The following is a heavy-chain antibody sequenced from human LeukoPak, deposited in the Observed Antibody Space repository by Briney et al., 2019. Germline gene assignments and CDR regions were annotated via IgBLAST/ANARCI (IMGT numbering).Heavy chain of an antibody. D-gene: IGHD6-25*01. V-gene: IGHV4-59*01. Sequence: SETLSLTCTVSGGSISDYSWSWVRQPPGKGLEWIGNIYYSGSANHNPSLKSRVTISRDTSKNQFSLKLTSVTTADTAVYYCARAGGVKTAALDLDYWGQGTLVTVSA. CDR3: ARAGGVKTAALDLDY. CDR1: GGSISDYS. CDR2: IYYSGSA. J-gene: IGHJ4*02.